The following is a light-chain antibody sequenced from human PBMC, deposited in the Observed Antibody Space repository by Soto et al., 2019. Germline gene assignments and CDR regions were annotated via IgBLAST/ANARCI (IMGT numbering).Light chain of an antibody. CDR1: SSDVGGYNF. J-gene: IGLJ3*02. Sequence: QSVLTQPRSVSGSPGQSVTISCTGTSSDVGGYNFVSWYQQHPGKAPQLIIYDVTKRPSGVPDRISGSKSGNTASLTISGLQAEDEADYYCCSYAGSYTLWVFGGGTKLTVL. V-gene: IGLV2-11*01. CDR3: CSYAGSYTLWV. CDR2: DVT.